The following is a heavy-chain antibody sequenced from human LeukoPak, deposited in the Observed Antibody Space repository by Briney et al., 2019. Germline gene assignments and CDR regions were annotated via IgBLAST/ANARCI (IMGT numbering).Heavy chain of an antibody. J-gene: IGHJ4*02. V-gene: IGHV3-23*01. Sequence: PGGSLRLSCAASGFTFSSYAMSWVRQAPGKGLEWVSAISGSGGSTYYADYVKGRFTISRDNSKNTLYLQMNSLRAEDTAVYYCAKVDTYYDFWSGYPEFDYWGQGNLVTVSS. CDR1: GFTFSSYA. D-gene: IGHD3-3*01. CDR3: AKVDTYYDFWSGYPEFDY. CDR2: ISGSGGST.